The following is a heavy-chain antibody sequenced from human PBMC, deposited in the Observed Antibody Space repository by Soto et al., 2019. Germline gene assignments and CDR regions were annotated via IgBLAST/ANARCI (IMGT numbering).Heavy chain of an antibody. V-gene: IGHV1-69*13. Sequence: ASVKVSCKASGYTFTSYAISWVRQAPGQGLEWMGGIIPIFGTANYAQKFQGRVTITADESTSTAYMELSSLRSEDTAVYYCARDGIAARFHYYGMDVWGQGTTVTVSS. CDR1: GYTFTSYA. J-gene: IGHJ6*02. CDR3: ARDGIAARFHYYGMDV. CDR2: IIPIFGTA. D-gene: IGHD6-6*01.